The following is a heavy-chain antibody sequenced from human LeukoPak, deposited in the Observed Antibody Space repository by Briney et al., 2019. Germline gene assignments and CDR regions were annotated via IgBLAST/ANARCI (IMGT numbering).Heavy chain of an antibody. J-gene: IGHJ5*02. CDR2: INHSGST. V-gene: IGHV4-39*07. Sequence: SETLSLTCTVSGGSISSSSYYWGWIRQPPGKGLEWIGEINHSGSTNYNPSLKSRVTISVDTSKNQFSLKLSSVTAAGTAVYYCARGRGCSGGSCYHLYNWFDPWGQGTLVTVSS. CDR1: GGSISSSSYY. CDR3: ARGRGCSGGSCYHLYNWFDP. D-gene: IGHD2-15*01.